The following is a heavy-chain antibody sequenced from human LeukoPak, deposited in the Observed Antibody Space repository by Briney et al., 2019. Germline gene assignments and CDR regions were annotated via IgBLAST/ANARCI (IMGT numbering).Heavy chain of an antibody. V-gene: IGHV4-59*01. CDR1: GGSISSYY. Sequence: SETLSLTCTVSGGSISSYYWSWIRQPPGKGLKWIGYIYYSGSTNYNPSLKSRVTISVDTSKNQFSLKLSSVTAADTAVYYCARLKNYDFWSGYYFDYRGQGTLVTVSS. J-gene: IGHJ4*02. D-gene: IGHD3-3*01. CDR2: IYYSGST. CDR3: ARLKNYDFWSGYYFDY.